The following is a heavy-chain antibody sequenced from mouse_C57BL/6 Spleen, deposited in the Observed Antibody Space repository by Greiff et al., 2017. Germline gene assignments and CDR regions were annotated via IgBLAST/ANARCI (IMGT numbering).Heavy chain of an antibody. CDR1: GYTFTEYT. V-gene: IGHV1-62-2*01. D-gene: IGHD2-5*01. Sequence: QVQLQQSGAELVNPGASVKLSCKASGYTFTEYTIHWVKQRSGQGLEWIGWFYPGSGSIKYNEKFKDKATLTADKSSSTGYMELSRLTSEDASVYFCARHEDNYSNYGYWGQGITLSVSS. CDR3: ARHEDNYSNYGY. CDR2: FYPGSGSI. J-gene: IGHJ2*01.